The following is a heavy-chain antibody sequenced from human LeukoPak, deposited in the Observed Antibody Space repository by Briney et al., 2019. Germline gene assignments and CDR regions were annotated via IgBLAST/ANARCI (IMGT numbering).Heavy chain of an antibody. J-gene: IGHJ4*02. CDR3: ARDRASGMDY. D-gene: IGHD3-10*01. V-gene: IGHV4-31*03. CDR1: GGSVNSGAYY. CDR2: FFFTGRT. Sequence: PSETLSLTCTVSGGSVNSGAYYWSWIRRFPGKGLEWIGQFFFTGRTDYNPSLKSRLAISIDTSRDQFSLELSSVSAADTATYYCARDRASGMDYWGQGILVTVSS.